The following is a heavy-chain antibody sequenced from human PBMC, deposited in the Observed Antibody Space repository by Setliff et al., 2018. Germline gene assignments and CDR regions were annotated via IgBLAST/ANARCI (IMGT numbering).Heavy chain of an antibody. CDR1: GASINSGSNY. D-gene: IGHD1-7*01. CDR2: VHYRGTT. CDR3: ARTGTYRYFDS. Sequence: SETLSLTCTVSGASINSGSNYWGWIRQPPGKGLEWIGRVHYRGTTYSNASLASRLTLSVDTSKNQFSLKLTSVTAADTAVYYCARTGTYRYFDSWGQGSRVTVSS. J-gene: IGHJ4*02. V-gene: IGHV4-39*01.